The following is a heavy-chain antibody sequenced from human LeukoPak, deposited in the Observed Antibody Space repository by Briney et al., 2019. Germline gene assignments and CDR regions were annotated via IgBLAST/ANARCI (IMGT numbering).Heavy chain of an antibody. Sequence: GGSLRLSCAGSGFTFSSYAMNWVRQAPGKGLEWVSGISGSGGSTFYADSVKGRFTISRDNSKNTLYLQMNSLRAEDTAVYYCAKERRITMIVVALTSFDYWGQGSLVTVSS. J-gene: IGHJ4*02. CDR3: AKERRITMIVVALTSFDY. CDR1: GFTFSSYA. V-gene: IGHV3-23*01. D-gene: IGHD3-22*01. CDR2: ISGSGGST.